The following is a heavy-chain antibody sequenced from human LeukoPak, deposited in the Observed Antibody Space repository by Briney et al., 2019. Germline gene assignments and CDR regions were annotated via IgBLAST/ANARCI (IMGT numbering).Heavy chain of an antibody. CDR3: AGSSLWFGELLSEYEGDYFDY. J-gene: IGHJ4*02. D-gene: IGHD3-10*01. Sequence: GGSLRLSCAASGFTFSSYWMSWVRQAPGKGLEWVASIKQDGSEKYYVDSVKGRFTISRDNAKNSLYLQMNSLRAEDTAVYYCAGSSLWFGELLSEYEGDYFDYWGQGTLVTVSS. CDR1: GFTFSSYW. CDR2: IKQDGSEK. V-gene: IGHV3-7*01.